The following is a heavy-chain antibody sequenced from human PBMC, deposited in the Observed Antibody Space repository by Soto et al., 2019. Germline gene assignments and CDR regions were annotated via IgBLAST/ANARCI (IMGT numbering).Heavy chain of an antibody. CDR3: ALMTTVTLRGFDY. D-gene: IGHD4-17*01. V-gene: IGHV3-23*01. J-gene: IGHJ4*02. CDR2: ISGSGAST. CDR1: GFIFSSYA. Sequence: EVQLLESGGGLVQPGGSLRLSCAASGFIFSSYAMNWVRQAPGKGLEWVSGISGSGASTFYADSVKGRFTISRDNSKNTLFLQMNSLGAEDTAIYYCALMTTVTLRGFDYWGQGTLVIVSS.